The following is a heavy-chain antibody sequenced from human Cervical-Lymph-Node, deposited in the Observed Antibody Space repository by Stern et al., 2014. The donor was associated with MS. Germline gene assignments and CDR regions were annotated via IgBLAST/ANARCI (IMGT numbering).Heavy chain of an antibody. V-gene: IGHV1-58*02. CDR1: GFTFTSSA. J-gene: IGHJ4*02. CDR3: AASLHKTGDLDY. D-gene: IGHD7-27*01. Sequence: QLVESGPEVKKPGTSVKVSCKASGFTFTSSAMQRVRQARGQRLAWIGWIVVGSGNTNYAQKFQERVTITRDMSTSTAYMELSSLRSEDTAVYYCAASLHKTGDLDYWGQGTLVTVSS. CDR2: IVVGSGNT.